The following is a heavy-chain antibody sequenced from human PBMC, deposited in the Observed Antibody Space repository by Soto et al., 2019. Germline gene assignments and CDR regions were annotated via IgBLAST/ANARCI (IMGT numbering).Heavy chain of an antibody. CDR3: VHLCTGDCYFNFDS. CDR1: GVSLRNTERA. D-gene: IGHD2-21*02. Sequence: SGPTLVNPTHTLTLTCSFSGVSLRNTERAVGWIRQPPGKALEWLTLIYGDDEKRYNPSLKSRITITKDTPKNQVVLTMTNMDTVYRATYYCVHLCTGDCYFNFDSWGQGTLVTVSS. J-gene: IGHJ4*02. CDR2: IYGDDEK. V-gene: IGHV2-5*02.